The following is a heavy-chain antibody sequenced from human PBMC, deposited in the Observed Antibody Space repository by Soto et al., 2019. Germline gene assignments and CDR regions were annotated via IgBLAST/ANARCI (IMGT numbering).Heavy chain of an antibody. CDR2: INHSGST. CDR1: GGSFSGYY. Sequence: SETLSLTCAVYGGSFSGYYWSWIRQPPGKGLEWIGEINHSGSTNYNPSLKSRVTISVDTSKNQFSLKLSSVTAADTAVYYCARVSEYDRSAIPYLLGWGQGTTVTVSS. J-gene: IGHJ6*02. V-gene: IGHV4-34*01. D-gene: IGHD3-22*01. CDR3: ARVSEYDRSAIPYLLG.